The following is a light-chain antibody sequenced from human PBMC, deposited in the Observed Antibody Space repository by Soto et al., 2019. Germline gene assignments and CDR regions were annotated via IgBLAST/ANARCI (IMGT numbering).Light chain of an antibody. Sequence: EIVLTQSPGTLYLSPGERATLSCRASQSVNSNYLAWYQRKPGQAPRLLIYGASNRATDIPYRFSASGSGTDFTLTITRLEAEDFAVYYCQQYDSTPPTFGQGTKVEVK. CDR1: QSVNSNY. J-gene: IGKJ1*01. CDR2: GAS. CDR3: QQYDSTPPT. V-gene: IGKV3-20*01.